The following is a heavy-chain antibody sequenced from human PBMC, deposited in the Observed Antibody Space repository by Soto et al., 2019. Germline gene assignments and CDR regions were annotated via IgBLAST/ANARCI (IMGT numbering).Heavy chain of an antibody. CDR3: AGWFDYGHYGYFQH. CDR2: IYYSGST. V-gene: IGHV4-31*03. CDR1: GGSISSGGYY. Sequence: SETLSLTCTVSGGSISSGGYYWSWIRQHPGKGLEWIGYIYYSGSTYYNPSLKSRVTISVDTSKNQFSLKLSSVTAADTAVYYCAGWFDYGHYGYFQHWGQGTLVTVSS. J-gene: IGHJ1*01. D-gene: IGHD4-17*01.